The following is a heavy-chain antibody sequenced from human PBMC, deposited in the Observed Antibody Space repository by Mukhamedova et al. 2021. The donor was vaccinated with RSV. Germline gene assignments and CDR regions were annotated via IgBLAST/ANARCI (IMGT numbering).Heavy chain of an antibody. Sequence: TYYNPSLKSQVTMSIDTSKKQFALKLTSVTPADTAVYFCARDRGLGGKRYNYFDPWGQGTPVTVSS. J-gene: IGHJ5*02. CDR2: T. D-gene: IGHD1-14*01. V-gene: IGHV4-31*01. CDR3: ARDRGLGGKRYNYFDP.